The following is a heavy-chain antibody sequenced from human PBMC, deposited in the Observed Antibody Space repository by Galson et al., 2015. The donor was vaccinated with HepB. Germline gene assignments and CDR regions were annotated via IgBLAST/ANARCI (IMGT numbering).Heavy chain of an antibody. CDR3: AKGTGKSGWGDLRTWFDP. CDR1: GFTFSSYA. CDR2: ISGSGGST. D-gene: IGHD6-19*01. J-gene: IGHJ5*02. Sequence: SLRLSCAASGFTFSSYAMSWVRQAPGKGLEWVSAISGSGGSTYYADSVKGRFTISRDNSKNTLYLQMNSLRAEDTAVYYCAKGTGKSGWGDLRTWFDPWGQGTLVTVSS. V-gene: IGHV3-23*01.